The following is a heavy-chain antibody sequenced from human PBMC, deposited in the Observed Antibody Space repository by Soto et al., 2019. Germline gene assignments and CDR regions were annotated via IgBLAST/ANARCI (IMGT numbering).Heavy chain of an antibody. J-gene: IGHJ5*02. CDR1: GFTFSSYA. D-gene: IGHD2-2*01. CDR3: AKDYCSSTSCYEGNWFDP. Sequence: EVQLLESGGGLVQPGGSLRLSCAASGFTFSSYAMSWVRPAPGKGLEWVSAISGSGGSTYYADSVKGRFTISRDNSKNTLFLQMNSLRAEDTAVYYCAKDYCSSTSCYEGNWFDPWGQGTLVTVSS. CDR2: ISGSGGST. V-gene: IGHV3-23*01.